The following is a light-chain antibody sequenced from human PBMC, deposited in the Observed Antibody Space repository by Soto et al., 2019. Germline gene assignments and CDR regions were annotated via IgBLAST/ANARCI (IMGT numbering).Light chain of an antibody. J-gene: IGKJ1*01. CDR3: QKYGSSPGT. V-gene: IGKV3-20*01. Sequence: EIVLTQSPGTLSLSPGERATLSCRASQSVSSSYLAWYQQKPGQAPRLLIYGASSRATGIPDRFSGSGSGTDFPLTISRLEPEDFAVYYCQKYGSSPGTFGKGTKVEIK. CDR2: GAS. CDR1: QSVSSSY.